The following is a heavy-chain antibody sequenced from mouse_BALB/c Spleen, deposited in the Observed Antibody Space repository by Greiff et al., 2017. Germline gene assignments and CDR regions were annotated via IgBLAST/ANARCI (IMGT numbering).Heavy chain of an antibody. CDR2: INPSNGGT. J-gene: IGHJ4*01. CDR1: GYTFTSYY. Sequence: VQLVESGAELVKPGASVKLSCKASGYTFTSYYMYWVKQRPGQGLEWIGEINPSNGGTNFNEKFKSKATLTVDKSSSTAYMQLSSLTSEDSAVYYCTRAMDYWGQGTSVTVSS. V-gene: IGHV1S81*02. CDR3: TRAMDY.